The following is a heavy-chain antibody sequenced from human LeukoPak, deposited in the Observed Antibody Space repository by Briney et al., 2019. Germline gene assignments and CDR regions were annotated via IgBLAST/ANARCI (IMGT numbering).Heavy chain of an antibody. CDR3: AKSNGYGLVDI. V-gene: IGHV4-59*12. J-gene: IGHJ3*02. D-gene: IGHD3-10*01. Sequence: GSLRLSCAAPGFALSIYSMNWIRQPPGKGLEWIGNIFYSGSTYYSPSLKSRVTISLDTSRNQFSLKLNSVTAADTAVYYCAKSNGYGLVDIWGQGTMVTVSS. CDR2: IFYSGST. CDR1: GFALSIYS.